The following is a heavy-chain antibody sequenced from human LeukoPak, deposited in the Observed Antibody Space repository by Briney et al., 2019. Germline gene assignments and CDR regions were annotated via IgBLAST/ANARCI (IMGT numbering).Heavy chain of an antibody. D-gene: IGHD6-19*01. J-gene: IGHJ4*02. CDR3: ARDVKSYTSGASYFDY. CDR1: GFTFSNYW. V-gene: IGHV3-7*01. Sequence: GGSLRLSCVASGFTFSNYWMSWVRQAPGKGLEWVANIKQDGSEKYYVDSVKGRFTISRDNAKNSLYLQMNSLRAEDTAVYYCARDVKSYTSGASYFDYWGQGTLVTVSS. CDR2: IKQDGSEK.